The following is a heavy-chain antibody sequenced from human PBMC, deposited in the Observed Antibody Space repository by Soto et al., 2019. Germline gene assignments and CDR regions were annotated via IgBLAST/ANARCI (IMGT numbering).Heavy chain of an antibody. CDR3: AVTGLLRYYGMDV. V-gene: IGHV1-69*13. CDR2: IIPIFGTA. Sequence: VASVKVSCKASGGTFSSYAISWVRQAPGQGLEWMGGIIPIFGTANYAQKFQGRVTITADESTSTAYMELSSLRSEDTAVYYCAVTGLLRYYGMDVWGQGTTVTVSS. J-gene: IGHJ6*02. D-gene: IGHD4-4*01. CDR1: GGTFSSYA.